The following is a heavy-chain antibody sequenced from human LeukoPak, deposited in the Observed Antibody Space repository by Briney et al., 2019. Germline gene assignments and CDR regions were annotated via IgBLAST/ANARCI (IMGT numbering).Heavy chain of an antibody. CDR1: GFTFDDYA. CDR2: ISGDGGST. CDR3: AKDITGGYGDQYVQYYFDY. Sequence: PGGSLRLSCAASGFTFDDYAMHWVRQAPGKGLEWVSLISGDGGSTYYADSVKGRFTISRDNSKNSLYLQMNSLRTEDTALYYCAKDITGGYGDQYVQYYFDYWGQGTLVTVSS. V-gene: IGHV3-43*02. D-gene: IGHD4-17*01. J-gene: IGHJ4*02.